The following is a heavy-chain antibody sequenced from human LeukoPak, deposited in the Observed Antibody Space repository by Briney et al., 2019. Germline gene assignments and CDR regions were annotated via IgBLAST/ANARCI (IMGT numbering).Heavy chain of an antibody. D-gene: IGHD6-19*01. CDR3: AKEGGYSSGWYQLYYFDY. CDR2: ISGSGGST. J-gene: IGHJ4*02. V-gene: IGHV3-23*01. CDR1: GFTFSSYA. Sequence: GGSLRLSCAASGFTFSSYAMSWVRQAPGKGLEWVSAISGSGGSTYYADSVKGRFTISRDNSKNTLYLQMNSLRAEGTAVYYCAKEGGYSSGWYQLYYFDYWGQGTLVTVSS.